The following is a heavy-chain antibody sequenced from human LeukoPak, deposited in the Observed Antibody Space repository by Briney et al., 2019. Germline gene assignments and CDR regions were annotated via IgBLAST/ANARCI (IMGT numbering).Heavy chain of an antibody. J-gene: IGHJ5*02. CDR3: ARGGRVWGHTENWFDP. D-gene: IGHD3-16*01. Sequence: GASVKVSCKASGYTFTSYAISWVRQAPGQGLEWMGGIIPTFGTANYAQKFQGRVTITADESTSTAYMELSSLRSGDTAVYYCARGGRVWGHTENWFDPWGQGTLVTVSS. CDR2: IIPTFGTA. V-gene: IGHV1-69*13. CDR1: GYTFTSYA.